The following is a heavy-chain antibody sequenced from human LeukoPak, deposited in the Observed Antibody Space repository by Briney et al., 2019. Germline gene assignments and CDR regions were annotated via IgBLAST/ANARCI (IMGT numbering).Heavy chain of an antibody. D-gene: IGHD4-11*01. CDR3: ARAYDYRGYFFYYYMDF. Sequence: SETLSLTCTVSGYSISSGYYWGWIRQPPGKGLEWIGSIYQSGNTYYNPSLKSRVTISVDTSKNQFSLKLSSVTAADTAVYYCARAYDYRGYFFYYYMDFWGKGTTVTVSS. V-gene: IGHV4-38-2*02. CDR2: IYQSGNT. CDR1: GYSISSGYY. J-gene: IGHJ6*03.